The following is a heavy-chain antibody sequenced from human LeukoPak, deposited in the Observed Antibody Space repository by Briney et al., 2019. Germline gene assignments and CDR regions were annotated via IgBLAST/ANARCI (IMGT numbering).Heavy chain of an antibody. D-gene: IGHD5-18*01. Sequence: GGSLRLSCAASVFTFSSYGMHWVRQAPGKGLEWVAVISYNGHNKYSADSVKGRFTISRDNSKNTLYLQMNSLRAEDTAIYYCAKDPGMAVYSYGYDAFDIWGPGTMVTVSS. CDR1: VFTFSSYG. CDR2: ISYNGHNK. CDR3: AKDPGMAVYSYGYDAFDI. V-gene: IGHV3-30*18. J-gene: IGHJ3*02.